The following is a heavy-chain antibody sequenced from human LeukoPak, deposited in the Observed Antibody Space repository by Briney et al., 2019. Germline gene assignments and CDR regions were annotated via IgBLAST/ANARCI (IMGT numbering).Heavy chain of an antibody. V-gene: IGHV1-46*01. D-gene: IGHD6-6*01. J-gene: IGHJ5*02. CDR3: LYSSSGGFDP. CDR2: INPSGGST. CDR1: GYTFTSYY. Sequence: ASVKVSCKASGYTFTSYYMHWVRQAPGQGLEWMGIINPSGGSTSYAQKFQGRVTMTRDTSTSTAYMELSSLRSEDTAVYYCLYSSSGGFDPWGQGPWSPSPQ.